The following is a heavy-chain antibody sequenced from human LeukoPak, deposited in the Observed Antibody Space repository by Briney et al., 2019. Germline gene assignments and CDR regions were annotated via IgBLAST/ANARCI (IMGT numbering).Heavy chain of an antibody. J-gene: IGHJ3*01. CDR3: ARLGPTSNAFDV. CDR1: GYSISNYW. Sequence: GESLKISCQGSGYSISNYWIGWVRQMPGKGLEWMGIIYPGDSDIRYSPSFQGQVTISADKSISSAYLQWSSLKASDTAMYYCARLGPTSNAFDVWGQGTMVTVSS. D-gene: IGHD1-26*01. CDR2: IYPGDSDI. V-gene: IGHV5-51*01.